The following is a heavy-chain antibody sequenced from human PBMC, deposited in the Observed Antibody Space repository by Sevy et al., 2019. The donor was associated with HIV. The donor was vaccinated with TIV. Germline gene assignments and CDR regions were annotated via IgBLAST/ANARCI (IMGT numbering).Heavy chain of an antibody. CDR2: ISSGTRT. Sequence: GGSLRLSCVASGFSVSGTYMTWVRQAPGKGLEWVSVISSGTRTIYADSVKGRFIISRDNSKNILYLQMNSLRAEDTAVYYCSADPSNGHFFFNYWGQGTQVTVSS. D-gene: IGHD2-8*01. CDR1: GFSVSGTY. V-gene: IGHV3-53*01. CDR3: SADPSNGHFFFNY. J-gene: IGHJ4*02.